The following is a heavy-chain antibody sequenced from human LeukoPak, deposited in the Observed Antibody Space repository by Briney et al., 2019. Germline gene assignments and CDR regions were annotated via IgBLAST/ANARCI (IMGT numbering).Heavy chain of an antibody. J-gene: IGHJ3*02. CDR1: GGSISSGGYS. CDR3: ARGIGAFDI. V-gene: IGHV4-30-2*01. CDR2: IYHSGST. Sequence: PSETLSLTCAVSGGSISSGGYSWSWIRQPPGKGLEWIGYIYHSGSTYYNPSLKSRVTISVDRSENQFSLKLSSVTAADTAVYYCARGIGAFDIWGQGTMVTVSS. D-gene: IGHD1-26*01.